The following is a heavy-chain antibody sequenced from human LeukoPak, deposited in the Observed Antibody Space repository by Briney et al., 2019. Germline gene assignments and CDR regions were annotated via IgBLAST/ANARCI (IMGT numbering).Heavy chain of an antibody. CDR1: GFTFSSYW. D-gene: IGHD3-22*01. V-gene: IGHV3-74*01. Sequence: GESLRLSCAASGFTFSSYWMHWVRQAPGKGLVWVSHINSDGSNTAYADSMKGRFTISRDNAKNTLYLQMNSLRAEDTAVYFCARGTLIVGYFDYWGQGTPVTVSS. J-gene: IGHJ4*02. CDR3: ARGTLIVGYFDY. CDR2: INSDGSNT.